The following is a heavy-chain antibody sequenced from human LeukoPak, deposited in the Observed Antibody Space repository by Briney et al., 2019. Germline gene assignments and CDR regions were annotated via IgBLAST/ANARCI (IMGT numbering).Heavy chain of an antibody. CDR2: IYYSGST. CDR3: ARHGDITIFGVAIDY. J-gene: IGHJ4*02. CDR1: GGSISSSSYY. D-gene: IGHD3-3*01. Sequence: SETLSLTCTVSGGSISSSSYYWGWIRQPPGKGLEWFGSIYYSGSTYYNPSLKSRVTISVDTSKNQFSLKLSSVTAADTAVYYCARHGDITIFGVAIDYWGQGTLVTVSS. V-gene: IGHV4-39*01.